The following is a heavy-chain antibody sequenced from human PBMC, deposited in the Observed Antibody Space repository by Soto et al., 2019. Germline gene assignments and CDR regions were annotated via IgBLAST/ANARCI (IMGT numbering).Heavy chain of an antibody. D-gene: IGHD3-10*01. CDR1: GFTFSVYA. J-gene: IGHJ4*02. Sequence: EVRLLESGGGLVQPGGSLRPSCAASGFTFSVYAMSWVRQAPGKGLEWVSGISGSGDSTHYADSVKGWFTVSRDNSKSVMYLQTNSLRAEDTAIYYCAKALYGGFTYGGQGTGVTVSS. V-gene: IGHV3-23*01. CDR3: AKALYGGFTY. CDR2: ISGSGDST.